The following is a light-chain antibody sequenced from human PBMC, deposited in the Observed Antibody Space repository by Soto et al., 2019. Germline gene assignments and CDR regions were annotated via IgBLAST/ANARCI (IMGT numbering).Light chain of an antibody. Sequence: DVQMTQSPSSLSASVGDRVTITCQASQDISNYLNWYQQKPGKAPKLLIYDASNLETGVPSRFSGSGSGTNFTLTISSLQPEDIATYYCQQYDNWPHTFGQGTKLEIK. CDR1: QDISNY. J-gene: IGKJ2*01. CDR2: DAS. V-gene: IGKV1-33*01. CDR3: QQYDNWPHT.